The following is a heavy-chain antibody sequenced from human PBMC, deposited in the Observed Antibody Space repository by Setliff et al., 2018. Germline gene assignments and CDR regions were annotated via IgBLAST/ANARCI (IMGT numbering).Heavy chain of an antibody. CDR1: GGTFSTYA. D-gene: IGHD5-12*01. V-gene: IGHV1-69*05. Sequence: SVKVSCKASGGTFSTYAISWVRQAPGQGLEWMGGIIPIFGTTDYAQKFQGRVTITTDESTSTAYMEMSSLRSEDTAVYYCARERGDIVSTTSYYYYMDVWGKGTTVTVSS. CDR2: IIPIFGTT. J-gene: IGHJ6*03. CDR3: ARERGDIVSTTSYYYYMDV.